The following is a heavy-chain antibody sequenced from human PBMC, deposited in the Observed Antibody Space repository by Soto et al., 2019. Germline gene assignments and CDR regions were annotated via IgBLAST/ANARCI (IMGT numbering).Heavy chain of an antibody. V-gene: IGHV3-49*03. J-gene: IGHJ4*02. CDR2: IRSTAYSRQT. CDR3: DXGVRSRLAVLVDKSMNAFCLGLTAGAAADTATYYCARKASVRLDY. Sequence: GGSRRLSCSVSVFIFGAYAISWFRQAPGKGLEWLGFIRSTAYSRQTEYAASLRGRFIISXXDSTSIXYVQMNSLKTEDTAREXXDXGVRSRLAVLVDKSMNAFCLGLTAGAAADTATYYCARKASVRLDYWAQGALVPVSS. CDR1: VFIFGAYA. D-gene: IGHD5-18*01.